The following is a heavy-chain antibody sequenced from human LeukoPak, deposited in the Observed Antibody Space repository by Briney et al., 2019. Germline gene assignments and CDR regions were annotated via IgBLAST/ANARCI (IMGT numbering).Heavy chain of an antibody. CDR1: GFTFSSYV. D-gene: IGHD1-26*01. J-gene: IGHJ4*02. CDR3: VYSGNFPFDY. CDR2: ISGSGGST. Sequence: GGSLRLSCAASGFTFSSYVMSWVRQAPGKGLEWVSTISGSGGSTYYADSVKGRFTISRDNAKNTLFLQMNSLRAEDTAVYYCVYSGNFPFDYWGQGTLVTVSS. V-gene: IGHV3-23*01.